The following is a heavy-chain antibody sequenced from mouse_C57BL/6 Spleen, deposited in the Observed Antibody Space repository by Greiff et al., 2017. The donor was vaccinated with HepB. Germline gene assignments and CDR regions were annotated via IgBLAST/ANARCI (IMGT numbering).Heavy chain of an antibody. CDR2: IRLKSDNYAT. CDR1: GFTFSNYW. V-gene: IGHV6-3*01. Sequence: EVKLMESGGGLVQPGGSMKLSCVASGFTFSNYWMNWVRQSPEKGLEWVAQIRLKSDNYATHYAESVKGRFTISRDDSKSSVYLQMNNLRAEDTGIYYCTVYDGYLDYWGQGTTLTVSS. J-gene: IGHJ2*01. D-gene: IGHD2-3*01. CDR3: TVYDGYLDY.